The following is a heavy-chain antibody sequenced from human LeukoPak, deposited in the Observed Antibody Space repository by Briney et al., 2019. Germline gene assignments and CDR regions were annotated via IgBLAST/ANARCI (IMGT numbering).Heavy chain of an antibody. CDR1: GFTFSSYG. CDR2: ISYDGSNK. V-gene: IGHV3-30*18. Sequence: GGSLRLSCAASGFTFSSYGMHWVRQAPGKGLEWVAVISYDGSNKYYADSVKGRFTISRDNSKNTLYLQMNSLRAEDTAVYYCAKGSQKVVYARFDYWGQGTLVTVSS. J-gene: IGHJ4*02. D-gene: IGHD2-8*02. CDR3: AKGSQKVVYARFDY.